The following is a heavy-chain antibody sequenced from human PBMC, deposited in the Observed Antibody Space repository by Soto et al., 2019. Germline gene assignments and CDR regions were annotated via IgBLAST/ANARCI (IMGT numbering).Heavy chain of an antibody. CDR3: ARGGGSGDYSFDY. J-gene: IGHJ4*02. CDR1: GFTFSSYW. D-gene: IGHD3-10*01. V-gene: IGHV3-7*01. CDR2: IKQDGSEK. Sequence: EVQLVESGGGLVQPGGSLRLSCAASGFTFSSYWMSWVRQAPGKGLEWVANIKQDGSEKYYVDSVKGRFTISRDNAKNALYLQMNGLRAEDTAVYYWARGGGSGDYSFDYWGQGTLVTVSS.